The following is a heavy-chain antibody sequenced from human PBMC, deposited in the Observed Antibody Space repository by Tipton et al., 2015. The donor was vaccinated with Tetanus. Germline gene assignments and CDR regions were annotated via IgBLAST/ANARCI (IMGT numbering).Heavy chain of an antibody. D-gene: IGHD3-9*01. V-gene: IGHV3-23*01. Sequence: SLRLSCAASGFTFSSYAMSWVRQAPGKGLEWVSAISGSGGSTYYADSVKGRFTISRDNSKNTLYLQMNSLRAEDTAVYYCAKDLGHYDILTGYYSPEGAFDIWGQGTMVTVSS. J-gene: IGHJ3*02. CDR2: ISGSGGST. CDR3: AKDLGHYDILTGYYSPEGAFDI. CDR1: GFTFSSYA.